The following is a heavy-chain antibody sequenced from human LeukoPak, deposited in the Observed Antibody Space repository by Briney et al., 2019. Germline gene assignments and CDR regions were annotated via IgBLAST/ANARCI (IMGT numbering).Heavy chain of an antibody. J-gene: IGHJ4*02. CDR3: TSDDYGRNSAKTADFDY. V-gene: IGHV1-69*13. D-gene: IGHD4-23*01. Sequence: SVKVSCKASGGTFSTYAISWVRQAPGQGLEWMGGIIPISGTTNYGQKFQGRVTITADESTSTAHMEVSSLRSEDTAVYYCTSDDYGRNSAKTADFDYWGQGTLVTVSS. CDR2: IIPISGTT. CDR1: GGTFSTYA.